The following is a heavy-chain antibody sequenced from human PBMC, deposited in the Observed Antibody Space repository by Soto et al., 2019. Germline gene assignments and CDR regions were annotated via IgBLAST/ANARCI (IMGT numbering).Heavy chain of an antibody. J-gene: IGHJ6*02. D-gene: IGHD6-6*01. CDR1: GYSFTRYW. CDR2: IDPSDSYT. Sequence: PGESLKISCKGSGYSFTRYWISWVRQMPGKGLEWMGRIDPSDSYTNYSPSFQGHVTISADKSISTAYPQWSSLKASDTAMYYCAREGNLEYSSSSSGYYYYYYGMDVWGQGTTVTVSS. V-gene: IGHV5-10-1*01. CDR3: AREGNLEYSSSSSGYYYYYYGMDV.